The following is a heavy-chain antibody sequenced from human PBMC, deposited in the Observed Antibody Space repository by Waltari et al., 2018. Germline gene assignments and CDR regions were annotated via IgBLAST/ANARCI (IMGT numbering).Heavy chain of an antibody. CDR3: ALYYDFWNGYSFYFDH. CDR1: GFTFSSYA. Sequence: EVQLLESGGGLVQPGGSLRLSCAASGFTFSSYAMSWVRQAPGKGLEWVSAISGSGGSTYYADSVKGRFTISRDNSKNTLYLQMNSLRAEDTAVYYCALYYDFWNGYSFYFDHWGQGALVTVSS. V-gene: IGHV3-23*01. J-gene: IGHJ4*02. CDR2: ISGSGGST. D-gene: IGHD3-3*01.